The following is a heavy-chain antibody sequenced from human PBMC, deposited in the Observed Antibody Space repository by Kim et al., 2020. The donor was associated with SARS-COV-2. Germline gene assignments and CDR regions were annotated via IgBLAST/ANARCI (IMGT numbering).Heavy chain of an antibody. V-gene: IGHV3-30*18. CDR1: GFTFNTYG. J-gene: IGHJ4*02. CDR3: AKSFSGSYFGYDY. Sequence: GGSLRLSCAASGFTFNTYGMHWVRQAPGKGLEWVTVISYDGSNKYYADSVKGRFTISRDNSKNTLYLQMNSLRIEDTAVYYCAKSFSGSYFGYDYWGQGTLATGS. CDR2: ISYDGSNK. D-gene: IGHD1-26*01.